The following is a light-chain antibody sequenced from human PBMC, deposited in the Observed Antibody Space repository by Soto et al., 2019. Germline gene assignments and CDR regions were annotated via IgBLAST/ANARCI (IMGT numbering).Light chain of an antibody. CDR2: EAS. Sequence: SPSVGGRVSITGRASQSIRRRLTWYQQKPGQAPKLLIYEASSLQSGVPSRFSGSGSGTDFTLTISGLEPDDFAIYYCQQFNSSSITFGQGTRLEIK. CDR3: QQFNSSSIT. CDR1: QSIRRR. V-gene: IGKV1-5*01. J-gene: IGKJ5*01.